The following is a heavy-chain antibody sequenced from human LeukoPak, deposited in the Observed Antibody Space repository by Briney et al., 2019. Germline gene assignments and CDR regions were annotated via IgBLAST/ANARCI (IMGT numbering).Heavy chain of an antibody. CDR1: GFTFSSFA. CDR3: AKDNNNGRYLGVFEY. Sequence: PGGSLRLSCAASGFTFSSFAMSWVRPAPGRGLEWVSAISPSGDSTSFADSVKGRFTISRDNSKNTMYLEMNSLRAEDTAVYYCAKDNNNGRYLGVFEYWGQGTLVTVSS. CDR2: ISPSGDST. D-gene: IGHD1-14*01. V-gene: IGHV3-23*01. J-gene: IGHJ4*02.